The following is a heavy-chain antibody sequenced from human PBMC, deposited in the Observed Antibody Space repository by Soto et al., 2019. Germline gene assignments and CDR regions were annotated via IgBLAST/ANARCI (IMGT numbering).Heavy chain of an antibody. CDR3: ARVQYCSSISFPPHYYYYGMEV. CDR1: GYTFTSYD. CDR2: MNPNSGNT. V-gene: IGHV1-8*01. Sequence: QVQLVQSGAEVKKPGASVKVSCKASGYTFTSYDINWVRQATGQGLEWMGWMNPNSGNTGYAQKFQGRVTRTRNTSRSTAYMERSSLGSEETAVDYCARVQYCSSISFPPHYYYYGMEVWGQGTTVTVSS. J-gene: IGHJ6*02. D-gene: IGHD2-2*01.